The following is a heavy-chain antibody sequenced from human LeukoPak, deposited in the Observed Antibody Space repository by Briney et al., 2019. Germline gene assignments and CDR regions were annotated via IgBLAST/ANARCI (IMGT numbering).Heavy chain of an antibody. CDR3: ARAALNYGDYVFFFDY. CDR1: GGSISNGSYY. V-gene: IGHV4-61*02. Sequence: SETLSLTCTVSGGSISNGSYYWSWIRQPAGKGLEWIGRIYTSGSTNYNPSLKSRVTISVDTSKNQFSLKLSSVTAADTAVYYCARAALNYGDYVFFFDYWGQGTLVTVSS. CDR2: IYTSGST. D-gene: IGHD4-17*01. J-gene: IGHJ4*02.